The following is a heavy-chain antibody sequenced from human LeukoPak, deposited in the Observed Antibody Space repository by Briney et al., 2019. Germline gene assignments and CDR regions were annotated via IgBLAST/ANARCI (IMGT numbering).Heavy chain of an antibody. CDR1: GGSISTGGYY. CDR2: NYYSGST. CDR3: ARQNYCGSGSQNYWYFDL. D-gene: IGHD3-10*01. J-gene: IGHJ2*01. Sequence: SETLSLTCTVSGGSISTGGYYWSWIRQHPGKGLEWIGNNYYSGSTYYNPSLKSRVTISVDTSKNQFSLKLSSVTAADTAVYYCARQNYCGSGSQNYWYFDLWGRGTLVTVSS. V-gene: IGHV4-31*03.